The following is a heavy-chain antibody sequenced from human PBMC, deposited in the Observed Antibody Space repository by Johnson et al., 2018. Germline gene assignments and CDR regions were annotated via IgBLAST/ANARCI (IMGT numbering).Heavy chain of an antibody. J-gene: IGHJ6*02. CDR3: ARGFGLRGNHFYGMDV. D-gene: IGHD3-10*01. CDR1: GFTVSSNY. CDR2: IYSGGTT. V-gene: IGHV3-53*01. Sequence: VQLQESGGGLIQPGESLRLACAASGFTVSSNYMSWVRQAPGKGLEWVSGIYSGGTTYYADSVKGRVTIPRDSSKNTLYLQMNSLRAEDTAVYYCARGFGLRGNHFYGMDVWGQGTTVTVSS.